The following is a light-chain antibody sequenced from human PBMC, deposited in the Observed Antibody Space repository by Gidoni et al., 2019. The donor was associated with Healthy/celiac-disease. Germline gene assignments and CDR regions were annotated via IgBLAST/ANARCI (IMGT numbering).Light chain of an antibody. CDR3: QQRSNWPL. J-gene: IGKJ4*01. Sequence: DIVLTQSPATLSLSPGERATLSCRASQSVSSYLAWYQQKPGQAPRLLIYDASNRATGIPARFSGSGSGTDFTLTISSLEPEDFAVYYCQQRSNWPLLGGXTKVEIK. V-gene: IGKV3-11*01. CDR2: DAS. CDR1: QSVSSY.